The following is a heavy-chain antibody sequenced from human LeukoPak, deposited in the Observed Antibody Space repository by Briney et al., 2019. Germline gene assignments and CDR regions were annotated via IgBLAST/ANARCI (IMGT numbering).Heavy chain of an antibody. CDR3: ARERGGGVAADDAFDI. Sequence: PGGSLRLSCAASGFTFSSYSMNWVRQAPGKGLEWVSSISSSSIYIYYADSVKGRFTISRDNAKNSLYLQMNSLRAEDTAIYYCARERGGGVAADDAFDIWGQGTMVTVSS. J-gene: IGHJ3*02. V-gene: IGHV3-21*04. CDR1: GFTFSSYS. D-gene: IGHD6-13*01. CDR2: ISSSSIYI.